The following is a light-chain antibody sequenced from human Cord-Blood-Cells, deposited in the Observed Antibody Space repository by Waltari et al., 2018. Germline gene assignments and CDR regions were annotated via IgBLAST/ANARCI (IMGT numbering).Light chain of an antibody. V-gene: IGKV1-39*01. CDR2: AAS. CDR3: QQSYSTLT. J-gene: IGKJ4*01. Sequence: DIQLPQPPSSLSASVGDRVPITCRASQSISSYLNWYQQKPGKAPKLLIYAASSLQSGVPSRFSGSGSGTDFTLTISSLQPEDFATYYCQQSYSTLTFGGGTKVEIK. CDR1: QSISSY.